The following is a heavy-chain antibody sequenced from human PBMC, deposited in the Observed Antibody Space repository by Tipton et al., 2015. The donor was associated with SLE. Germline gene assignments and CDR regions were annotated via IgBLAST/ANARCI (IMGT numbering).Heavy chain of an antibody. D-gene: IGHD4-11*01. CDR2: IYTSGST. J-gene: IGHJ3*02. CDR3: ARALDDYIAFDI. V-gene: IGHV4-4*08. Sequence: TLSLTCTVPGGSISSYYWSWIRQPPGKGLEWIGYIYTSGSTNYNPSLKSRVTISVDTSKNQFSLKLSSVTAADTAVYYCARALDDYIAFDIWGQGTMVTVSS. CDR1: GGSISSYY.